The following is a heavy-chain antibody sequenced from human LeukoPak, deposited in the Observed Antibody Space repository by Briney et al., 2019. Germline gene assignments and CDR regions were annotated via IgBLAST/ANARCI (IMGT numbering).Heavy chain of an antibody. Sequence: GGSLRLSCAASGFTFSSYAMSRVRQAPGKGLEWVSAISGSGGSTYYADSVKGRFTISRDNSKNTLYLQMNSLRAEDTAVYYCAKDWERGYSGYDSPPHYWGQGTLVTVSS. CDR2: ISGSGGST. D-gene: IGHD5-12*01. CDR3: AKDWERGYSGYDSPPHY. CDR1: GFTFSSYA. V-gene: IGHV3-23*01. J-gene: IGHJ4*02.